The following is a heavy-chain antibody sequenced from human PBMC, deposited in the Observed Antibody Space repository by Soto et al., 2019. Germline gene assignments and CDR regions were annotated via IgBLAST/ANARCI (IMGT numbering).Heavy chain of an antibody. CDR2: IWYDGSNK. Sequence: GGSLRLSCAASGFTFSSYGMHWVRQAPGKGLEWVAVIWYDGSNKYYADSVKGRFTISRDNSKNTLYLQMNSLRAEDTAIYYCAKAKWAVAVPVPLAYWGQGTPDPVSA. D-gene: IGHD6-19*01. CDR1: GFTFSSYG. CDR3: AKAKWAVAVPVPLAY. V-gene: IGHV3-33*06. J-gene: IGHJ4*02.